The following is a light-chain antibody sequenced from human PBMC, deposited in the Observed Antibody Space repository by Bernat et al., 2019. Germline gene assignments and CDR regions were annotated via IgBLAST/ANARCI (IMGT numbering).Light chain of an antibody. V-gene: IGKV2-24*01. CDR1: QSLVGSDGNTC. CDR3: MHAGQLPYA. CDR2: KGS. Sequence: DIVMTQTPLSSPVTLGQPASISCRSSQSLVGSDGNTCLNWLQQRPGQPPRLLIYKGSNRFSGVPDRFSGSGAGTDFTLKISRVEAEDVGVYYCMHAGQLPYASGQGTKLEIK. J-gene: IGKJ2*01.